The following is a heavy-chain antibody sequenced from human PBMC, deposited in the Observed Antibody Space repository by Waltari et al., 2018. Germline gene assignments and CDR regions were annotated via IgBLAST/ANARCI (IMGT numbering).Heavy chain of an antibody. CDR3: ARGRFDSSARPTAREYYGMDV. D-gene: IGHD6-19*01. CDR2: TYYRSKWYN. J-gene: IGHJ6*02. Sequence: ISGDSVSSNSAAWNWIRQSPSRGLEWLGRTYYRSKWYNDYAVSVKSRITINPDTSKNQFSLQLNSVTPEDTAVYYCARGRFDSSARPTAREYYGMDVWGQGTTVTVSS. CDR1: GDSVSSNSAA. V-gene: IGHV6-1*01.